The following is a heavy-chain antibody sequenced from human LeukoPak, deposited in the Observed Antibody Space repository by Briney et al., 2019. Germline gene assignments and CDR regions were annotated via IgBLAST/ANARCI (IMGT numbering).Heavy chain of an antibody. CDR3: ARENYYDSSGYYRNYYYDGMDV. J-gene: IGHJ6*02. CDR1: GFTFSTYS. Sequence: GGSLRLSCVASGFTFSTYSMSWVRQAPGKGLEWVANIKEDGSEKYYLDSMKGRFIISRDNAKNSLYLHMNSLRAEDTALYYCARENYYDSSGYYRNYYYDGMDVWGQGTTVTVSS. V-gene: IGHV3-7*03. CDR2: IKEDGSEK. D-gene: IGHD3-22*01.